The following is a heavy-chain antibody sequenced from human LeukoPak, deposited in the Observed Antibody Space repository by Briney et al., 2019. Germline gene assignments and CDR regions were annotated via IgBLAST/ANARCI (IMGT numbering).Heavy chain of an antibody. J-gene: IGHJ4*02. CDR1: GYTFTSYG. D-gene: IGHD3-22*01. V-gene: IGHV1-18*01. CDR3: ARDRTYYYDSCGYYYVDY. CDR2: ISAYNGNT. Sequence: GASVKVSCKASGYTFTSYGISWVRQAPGQGLEWMGWISAYNGNTNYAQKLQGRVTMTTDTSTSTAYMELRSLRSDDTAVYYCARDRTYYYDSCGYYYVDYWGQGTLVTVSS.